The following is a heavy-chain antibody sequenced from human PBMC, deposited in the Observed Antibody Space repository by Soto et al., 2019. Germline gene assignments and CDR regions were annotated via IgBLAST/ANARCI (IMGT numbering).Heavy chain of an antibody. CDR3: AKNERLFFRGLG. D-gene: IGHD3-3*01. J-gene: IGHJ3*01. Sequence: GLSLRLSCGASGFTFCTYAMNWVRQAPGKGLEWVSGITASGASTYADSVKGRFTISRDNSKNTLFLQMNSLRVEDTAVYYCAKNERLFFRGLGWGQGTMVTVSS. CDR1: GFTFCTYA. CDR2: ITASGAST. V-gene: IGHV3-23*01.